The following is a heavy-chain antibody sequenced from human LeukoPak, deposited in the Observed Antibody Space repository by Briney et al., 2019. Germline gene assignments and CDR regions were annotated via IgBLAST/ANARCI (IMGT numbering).Heavy chain of an antibody. CDR3: ARHRYYYDSSGYYYDRLDYYYYMDV. J-gene: IGHJ6*03. D-gene: IGHD3-22*01. V-gene: IGHV5-51*01. Sequence: GESLQISCQGSGSSFTSYWIGWVRQLPGKGLEWMGIIYPGDSDTRYSPSFQGQVTISADKTISTAYLQWSSLKASDTAMYYCARHRYYYDSSGYYYDRLDYYYYMDVWGKGTTVTVSS. CDR2: IYPGDSDT. CDR1: GSSFTSYW.